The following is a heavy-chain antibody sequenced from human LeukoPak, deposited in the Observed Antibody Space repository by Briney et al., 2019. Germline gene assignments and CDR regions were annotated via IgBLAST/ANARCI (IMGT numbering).Heavy chain of an antibody. V-gene: IGHV4-59*01. CDR1: GGSISSYY. CDR2: IYYSGST. D-gene: IGHD4-11*01. CDR3: ARRTTRGPYYFDY. Sequence: PSETLSLTCTVSGGSISSYYWSWIRQPPGKGLEWIGYIYYSGSTNYNPSLKSRVTISVDTSKNQFSLKLSSVTAADTAVYYCARRTTRGPYYFDYWGQGTLVTVSS. J-gene: IGHJ4*02.